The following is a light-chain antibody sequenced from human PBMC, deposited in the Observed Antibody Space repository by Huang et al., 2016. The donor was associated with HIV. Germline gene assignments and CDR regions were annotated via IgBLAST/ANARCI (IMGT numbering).Light chain of an antibody. V-gene: IGKV2-28*01. CDR3: MQTLQTPYT. J-gene: IGKJ2*01. CDR2: LGS. Sequence: DIVVSQSPLSLPVTPGEPASISCRSTQSLLRSDGHNYLNWDLQKAGRSPQLLIYLGSNRASGVPDRFSGRGSGTDFTLIISRVEAADVGVYYCMQTLQTPYTFGRGTKLEIK. CDR1: QSLLRSDGHNY.